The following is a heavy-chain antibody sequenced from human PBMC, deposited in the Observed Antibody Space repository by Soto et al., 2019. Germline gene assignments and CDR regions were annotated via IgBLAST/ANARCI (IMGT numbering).Heavy chain of an antibody. Sequence: EKGKEWILYIYYSGSTNYNPSLKSRVTISVDTSKNQFSLNLSSVTAADTAVYYCARDARIFFFQAEDGIRDVRSVSAFLLNRSSDL. V-gene: IGHV4-59*01. D-gene: IGHD3-10*02. J-gene: IGHJ2*01. CDR2: IYYSGST. CDR3: ARDARIFFFQAEDGIRDVRSVSAFLLNRSSDL.